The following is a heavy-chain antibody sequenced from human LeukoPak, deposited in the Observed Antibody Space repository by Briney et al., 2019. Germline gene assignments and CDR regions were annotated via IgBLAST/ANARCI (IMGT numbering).Heavy chain of an antibody. V-gene: IGHV3-23*01. J-gene: IGHJ4*02. CDR2: ISGSGGST. CDR3: AKTDSPETALLMYCSGGSCYSACVDY. Sequence: PGGSLRLSCAASGFTFSSYAMSWVRQAPGKGLEWVSAISGSGGSTYYADSVKGRFTISRDNSKNTLYLQMNSLRAEDTAVYYCAKTDSPETALLMYCSGGSCYSACVDYWGQGTLVTVSS. D-gene: IGHD2-15*01. CDR1: GFTFSSYA.